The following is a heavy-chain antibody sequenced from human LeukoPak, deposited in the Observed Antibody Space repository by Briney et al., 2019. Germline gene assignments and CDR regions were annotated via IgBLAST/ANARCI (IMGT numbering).Heavy chain of an antibody. J-gene: IGHJ4*02. D-gene: IGHD2/OR15-2a*01. CDR2: INSDGSWT. Sequence: PGGSLRLSCAASGNYCMHWVRQVPGKGLVWVSHINSDGSWTSYADSVKGRFTISKDNAKNTVYLQMNSLRAEDTAVYYCVSFYETYWGQGTLVTVSS. CDR3: VSFYETY. V-gene: IGHV3-74*01. CDR1: GNYC.